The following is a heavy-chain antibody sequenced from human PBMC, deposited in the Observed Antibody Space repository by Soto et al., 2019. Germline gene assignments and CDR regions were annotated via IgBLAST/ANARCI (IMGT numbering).Heavy chain of an antibody. V-gene: IGHV3-30*18. J-gene: IGHJ4*02. CDR2: ISYDGSNK. Sequence: GGSLRLSCAASGFTFSSYGMHWVRQAPGKGLEWVAVISYDGSNKYYADSVKGRFTISRDNSENTLYLQMNSLRAEDTAVYYCAKDRGTVTRYFDYWGQGTLVIVSS. D-gene: IGHD4-4*01. CDR3: AKDRGTVTRYFDY. CDR1: GFTFSSYG.